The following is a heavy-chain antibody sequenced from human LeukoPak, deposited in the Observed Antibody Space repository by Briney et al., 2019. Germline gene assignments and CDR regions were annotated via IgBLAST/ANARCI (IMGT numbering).Heavy chain of an antibody. Sequence: PGGSLRLSCTASEFTVSRNYMLWVRQAPGKGLEWVSSISTSSSHIYYADSLKGRFTVSRDNAKNSLYLQMNNLRAEDTAVYYCARDDNWNDKPFDLWGPGTLVTVSS. CDR2: ISTSSSHI. CDR1: EFTVSRNY. J-gene: IGHJ4*02. D-gene: IGHD1-20*01. CDR3: ARDDNWNDKPFDL. V-gene: IGHV3-21*01.